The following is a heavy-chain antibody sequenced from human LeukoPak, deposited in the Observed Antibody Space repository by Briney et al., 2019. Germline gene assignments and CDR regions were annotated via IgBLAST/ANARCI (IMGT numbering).Heavy chain of an antibody. J-gene: IGHJ3*02. CDR3: ARDWDGSGSYYIDAFDI. V-gene: IGHV4-4*07. D-gene: IGHD3-10*01. Sequence: PSETLSLTCTVSGGSISSYYWSWIRQPAGKGLEWIGRIYTSGSTNYNPSLKSRVTISVDTSKNQFSLKLTSVTAADTAVYYCARDWDGSGSYYIDAFDIWGQGTMVTVSS. CDR2: IYTSGST. CDR1: GGSISSYY.